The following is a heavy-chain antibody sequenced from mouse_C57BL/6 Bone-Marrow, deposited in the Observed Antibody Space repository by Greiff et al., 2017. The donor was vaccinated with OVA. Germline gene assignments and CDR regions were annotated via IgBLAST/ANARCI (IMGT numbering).Heavy chain of an antibody. J-gene: IGHJ4*01. Sequence: EVMLVESGGGLVKPGGSLKLSCAASGFTFSSYAMSWVRQTPEKRLEWVATISDGGSYTYYPDNVKGRFTISRDKAKNNLYLQMSHLKSEDTAMYYCANYVPYAMDYWGQGTSVTVSS. V-gene: IGHV5-4*03. CDR3: ANYVPYAMDY. CDR2: ISDGGSYT. CDR1: GFTFSSYA.